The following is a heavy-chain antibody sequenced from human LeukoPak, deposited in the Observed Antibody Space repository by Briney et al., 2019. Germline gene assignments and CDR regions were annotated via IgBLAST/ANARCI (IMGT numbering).Heavy chain of an antibody. CDR3: ARGPAWGYSSSSPGAFDI. D-gene: IGHD6-13*01. CDR1: GFTFSSYD. V-gene: IGHV3-13*01. J-gene: IGHJ3*02. Sequence: GGSLRLSCAASGFTFSSYDMHWVRQATGKGLEWVSAIGTAGDTYYPGSVKGRFTISRENAKNSLYLQMNSLRAGDTAVYYCARGPAWGYSSSSPGAFDIWGQGTMVTVSS. CDR2: IGTAGDT.